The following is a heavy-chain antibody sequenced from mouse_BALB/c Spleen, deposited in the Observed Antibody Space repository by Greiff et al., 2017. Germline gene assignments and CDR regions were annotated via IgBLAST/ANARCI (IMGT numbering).Heavy chain of an antibody. CDR2: INPSNGGT. CDR3: TRAFNWDGWFAY. CDR1: GYTFTSYY. V-gene: IGHV1S81*02. D-gene: IGHD4-1*02. Sequence: LQESGAELVKPGASVKLSCKASGYTFTSYYMYWVKQRPGQGLEWIGEINPSNGGTNFNEKFKSKATLTVDKSSSTAYMQLSSLTSEDSAVYYCTRAFNWDGWFAYWGQGTLVTVSA. J-gene: IGHJ3*01.